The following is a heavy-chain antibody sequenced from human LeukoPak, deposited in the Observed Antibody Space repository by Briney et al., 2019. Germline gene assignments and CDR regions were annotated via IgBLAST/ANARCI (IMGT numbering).Heavy chain of an antibody. CDR2: INTDSSFK. V-gene: IGHV3-48*02. CDR1: GFTFSAYN. Sequence: PGGSLRLSCAASGFTFSAYNLNWVRQAPGRGLGWVSFINTDSSFKAYRDSVKGRFSISRHNAKNSLHLQMNSLRDEDTAVYYCATRRGDGYCSNWGQGTTVTVSS. CDR3: ATRRGDGYCSN. J-gene: IGHJ4*02. D-gene: IGHD2-21*02.